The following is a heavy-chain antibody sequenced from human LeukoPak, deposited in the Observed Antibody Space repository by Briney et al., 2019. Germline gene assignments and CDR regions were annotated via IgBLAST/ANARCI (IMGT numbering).Heavy chain of an antibody. CDR3: AKDIAAAGTGGFGY. Sequence: PGRSLRLTCAVSVVTFDDYAMHWVRQAPGKGLEWVSGISWNSGSIGYADSVKARFTICRDNAKNSLYLQMNSLRAEDMALYYCAKDIAAAGTGGFGYSGEGTPVTASS. J-gene: IGHJ4*02. V-gene: IGHV3-9*03. D-gene: IGHD6-13*01. CDR1: VVTFDDYA. CDR2: ISWNSGSI.